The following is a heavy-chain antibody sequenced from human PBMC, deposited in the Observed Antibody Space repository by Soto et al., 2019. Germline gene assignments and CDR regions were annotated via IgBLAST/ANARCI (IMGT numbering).Heavy chain of an antibody. CDR2: IYSGGST. CDR3: AREVYDSSGYYYFDY. V-gene: IGHV3-53*04. CDR1: GFTVSSNY. Sequence: GGSLRLSCAASGFTVSSNYMSWVRQAPGKGLEWVSVIYSGGSTYYADSVKGRFTISRHNSKNTLYLQMNSLRAEDTAVYYCAREVYDSSGYYYFDYWGQGTLVTVSS. J-gene: IGHJ4*02. D-gene: IGHD3-22*01.